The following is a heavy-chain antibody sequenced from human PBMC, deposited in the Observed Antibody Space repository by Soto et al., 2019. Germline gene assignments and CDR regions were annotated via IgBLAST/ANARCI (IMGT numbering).Heavy chain of an antibody. D-gene: IGHD3-16*02. J-gene: IGHJ3*02. Sequence: DVQLMESGGCLVQPGRSLRLSCEASGCTFSYYWMTWVRLAPGKGLEWVANIRRDGGEEHYVDSVKGRFSVSRDNVTESLDLQMNSLRTEDTAVYYCAIDATYRDSRFYYAVFDIWGQGTMVTVSS. CDR2: IRRDGGEE. V-gene: IGHV3-7*05. CDR1: GCTFSYYW. CDR3: AIDATYRDSRFYYAVFDI.